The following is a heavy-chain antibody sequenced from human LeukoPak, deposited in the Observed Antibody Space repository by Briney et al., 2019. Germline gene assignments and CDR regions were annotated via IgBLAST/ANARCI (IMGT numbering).Heavy chain of an antibody. J-gene: IGHJ4*02. CDR2: IGGNGGNI. V-gene: IGHV3-23*01. Sequence: PGGSLRLSCAASGFSFSSHAMSWVRQAPEKGLEWVSFIGGNGGNIHYADSVKGRFTISRDTSKNTLYLQLSSLRAEDTAIYYCARERLGLTEYFDYWGRGTLVTASS. CDR1: GFSFSSHA. CDR3: ARERLGLTEYFDY. D-gene: IGHD7-27*01.